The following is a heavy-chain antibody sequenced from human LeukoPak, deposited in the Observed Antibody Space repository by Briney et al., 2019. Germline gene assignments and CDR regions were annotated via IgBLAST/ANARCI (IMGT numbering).Heavy chain of an antibody. J-gene: IGHJ3*02. CDR3: ARDCSGGSCYGAFDI. CDR1: GGSISSGGYS. Sequence: SETLSLTCAVSGGSISSGGYSWSWIRQPPGKGLEWIGYIYHSGSTYYNPSLKSRVTISVDRSKNQFSLKLSSVTAADTAVYYCARDCSGGSCYGAFDIWGQGTMVTVSS. D-gene: IGHD2-15*01. CDR2: IYHSGST. V-gene: IGHV4-30-2*01.